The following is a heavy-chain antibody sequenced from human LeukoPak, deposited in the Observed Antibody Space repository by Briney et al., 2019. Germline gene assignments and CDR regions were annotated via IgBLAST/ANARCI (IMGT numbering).Heavy chain of an antibody. J-gene: IGHJ3*02. CDR3: ARFDAFDI. V-gene: IGHV4-31*03. CDR1: GGSISSSSYY. CDR2: IYYSGST. Sequence: SETLSLTCTVSGGSISSSSYYRGWIRQPPGKGLEWIGYIYYSGSTYYNPSLKSRVTISVDTSKNQFSLKLSSVTAADTAVYYCARFDAFDIWGQGTMVTVSS.